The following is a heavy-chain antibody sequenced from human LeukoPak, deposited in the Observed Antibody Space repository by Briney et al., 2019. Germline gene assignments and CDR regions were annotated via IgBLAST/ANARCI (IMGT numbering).Heavy chain of an antibody. Sequence: PGASVKVSCKASGYTFTSYDINWVRQATGQGLEWMGWINPNSGNTGYAQKFQGRVTITRDTSASTAYMELSSLRSEDTAVYYCARARRDCSSTSCYMGGGWWSRYYGMDVWGKGTTVTVSS. V-gene: IGHV1-8*01. CDR1: GYTFTSYD. J-gene: IGHJ6*04. CDR2: INPNSGNT. D-gene: IGHD2-2*02. CDR3: ARARRDCSSTSCYMGGGWWSRYYGMDV.